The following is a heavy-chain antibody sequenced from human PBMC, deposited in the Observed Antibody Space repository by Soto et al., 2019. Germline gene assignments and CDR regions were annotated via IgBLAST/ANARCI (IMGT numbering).Heavy chain of an antibody. D-gene: IGHD6-19*01. V-gene: IGHV1-69*13. CDR2: IIPIFGTA. CDR1: GGTFSSYA. Sequence: SVKVSCKASGGTFSSYAISWVRQAPGQGLEWMGGIIPIFGTANYAQKFQGRVTITADESTSTAYMELSSLRSEDTAVYYCARERRRIAVAGRAPYYFDYWGQGTLVTVSS. J-gene: IGHJ4*02. CDR3: ARERRRIAVAGRAPYYFDY.